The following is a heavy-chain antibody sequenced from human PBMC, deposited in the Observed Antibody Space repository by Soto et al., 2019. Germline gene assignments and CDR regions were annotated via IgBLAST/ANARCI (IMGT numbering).Heavy chain of an antibody. Sequence: SGPTLVNPTQTLALTCSFSGFSLITSGVGVGWIRQPPGKSLEWLALIYCNDEKRYSPSLKSRLXXTKDTSKNQVVLTMTNMDPVDTATYYCAHRHGVYCSSSSCYLNWFDPWGQGTLVTVSS. CDR2: IYCNDEK. CDR1: GFSLITSGVG. CDR3: AHRHGVYCSSSSCYLNWFDP. V-gene: IGHV2-5*01. D-gene: IGHD2-2*01. J-gene: IGHJ5*02.